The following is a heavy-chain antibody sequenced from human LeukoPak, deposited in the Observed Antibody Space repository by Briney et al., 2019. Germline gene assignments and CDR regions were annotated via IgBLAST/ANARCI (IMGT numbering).Heavy chain of an antibody. CDR2: IYYSGST. CDR1: GGSIISGDYY. Sequence: PSETLSLTCTVSGGSIISGDYYWSWIRQPPGKGLEWIGYIYYSGSTYYNPSLKSRVTISVDTSKNQFSLKLSSVTAADTAVYYCAMMPPGPTMIVVVPVWGQGTLVTVSS. D-gene: IGHD3-22*01. V-gene: IGHV4-30-4*08. CDR3: AMMPPGPTMIVVVPV. J-gene: IGHJ4*02.